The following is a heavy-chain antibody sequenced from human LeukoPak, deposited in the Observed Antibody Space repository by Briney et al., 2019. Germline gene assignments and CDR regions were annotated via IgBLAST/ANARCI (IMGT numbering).Heavy chain of an antibody. Sequence: GASVKVSCKASGYTFTSQYMHWVRQAPGQGLEWMGIINPSGGSTSYAQKFQGRITMTRDMSTSTVHMELSSLRSEDTAVYYCASGAYDSSGYFSDALFDYWGQGTLVTVSS. CDR2: INPSGGST. CDR3: ASGAYDSSGYFSDALFDY. D-gene: IGHD3-22*01. J-gene: IGHJ4*02. V-gene: IGHV1-46*01. CDR1: GYTFTSQY.